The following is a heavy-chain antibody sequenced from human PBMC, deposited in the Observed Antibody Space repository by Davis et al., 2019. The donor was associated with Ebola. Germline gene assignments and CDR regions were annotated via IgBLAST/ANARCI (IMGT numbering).Heavy chain of an antibody. J-gene: IGHJ5*02. V-gene: IGHV3-48*03. CDR3: ARDRWDNWFDP. CDR2: ISSSGSTI. CDR1: GFTFSSYE. D-gene: IGHD1-26*01. Sequence: GESLKISCAASGFTFSSYEMNWVRQAPGKGLEWVSYISSSGSTIYYADSVKGRFTISRDNSKNTLYLQMNSLRAEDTAVYYCARDRWDNWFDPWGQGTLVTVSS.